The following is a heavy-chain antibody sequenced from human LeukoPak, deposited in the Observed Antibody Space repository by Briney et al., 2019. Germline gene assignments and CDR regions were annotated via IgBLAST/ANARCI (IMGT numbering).Heavy chain of an antibody. CDR1: GFTFSSYA. D-gene: IGHD2-15*01. Sequence: PGGSLRLSCAASGFTFSSYAMSWVRQAPGKGLEWVSAISGSGGSTYYADSVKGRFTISRDNSKNTLYLQMNSLRAEDTAVYYCAKDREPVVVKDAFDVWGQGTMVTVSS. CDR3: AKDREPVVVKDAFDV. V-gene: IGHV3-23*01. CDR2: ISGSGGST. J-gene: IGHJ3*01.